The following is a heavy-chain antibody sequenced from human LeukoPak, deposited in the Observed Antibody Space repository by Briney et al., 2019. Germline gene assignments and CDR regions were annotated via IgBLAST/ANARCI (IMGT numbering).Heavy chain of an antibody. J-gene: IGHJ4*02. D-gene: IGHD3-22*01. V-gene: IGHV3-23*01. Sequence: PGGSLRLSCAASGFTFSSYSMNWVRRAPGKGLEWVSAISGSGGSTYYADSVKGRFTISRDNSKNTLYLQMNSLRAEDTAVYYCAKTYYYDSSGYDDYWGQGTLVTVSS. CDR2: ISGSGGST. CDR1: GFTFSSYS. CDR3: AKTYYYDSSGYDDY.